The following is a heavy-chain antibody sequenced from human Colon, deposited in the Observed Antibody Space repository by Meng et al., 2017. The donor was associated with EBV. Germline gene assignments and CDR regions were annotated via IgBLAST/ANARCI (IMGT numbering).Heavy chain of an antibody. J-gene: IGHJ4*02. D-gene: IGHD2-21*01. V-gene: IGHV4-30-4*01. CDR3: ASFDHIPRRNYFDY. CDR2: IHHSGSA. CDR1: GGSMRSCNYY. Sequence: AWGPGQVDPSQPLSLPCTVSGGSMRSCNYYWRWIRQPPGKGLEWIGYIHHSGSAYYNPSLKSRVSISVDTSKNQFSLNLNSMTAADTAVYYCASFDHIPRRNYFDYWGQGTLVTVSS.